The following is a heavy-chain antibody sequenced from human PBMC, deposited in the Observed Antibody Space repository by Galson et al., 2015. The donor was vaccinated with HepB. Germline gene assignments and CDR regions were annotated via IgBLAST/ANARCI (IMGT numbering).Heavy chain of an antibody. CDR1: RYTFTKFG. J-gene: IGHJ4*02. Sequence: SVKVSCKAYRYTFTKFGISWVRQAPGQGLEWMGWINPYNGNTNYAQKFQGRVIMPTDTSTSTAYMELRSLRSDDTAVYYCARGGMATIGGPTFDYWGQGTLVTVSS. CDR3: ARGGMATIGGPTFDY. CDR2: INPYNGNT. V-gene: IGHV1-18*01. D-gene: IGHD5-24*01.